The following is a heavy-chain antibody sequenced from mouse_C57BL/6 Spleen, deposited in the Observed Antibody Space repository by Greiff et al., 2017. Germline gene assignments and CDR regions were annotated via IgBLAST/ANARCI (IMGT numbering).Heavy chain of an antibody. Sequence: QVQLQQSGTELVKPGASVKLSCKASGYTFTSYWMHWVKQRPGQGLEWIGNINPSNGGTNYNEKFKSKATLTVDKSSGTAYMQLSSLTSEDSAVXYCARSTTYYAMDYWGQGTSVTVSS. CDR2: INPSNGGT. CDR3: ARSTTYYAMDY. CDR1: GYTFTSYW. D-gene: IGHD1-1*01. J-gene: IGHJ4*01. V-gene: IGHV1-53*01.